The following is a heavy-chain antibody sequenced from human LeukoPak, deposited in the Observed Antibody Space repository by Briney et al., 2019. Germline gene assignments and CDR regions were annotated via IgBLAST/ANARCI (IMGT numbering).Heavy chain of an antibody. CDR3: ARGLGSGWSTELPFRDY. CDR1: GFTFSSYC. V-gene: IGHV3-48*01. D-gene: IGHD6-19*01. J-gene: IGHJ4*02. CDR2: ISSSSTI. Sequence: PGGSLRLSCAASGFTFSSYCMNWVRQAPGKGLEWVSYISSSSTIYYADSVKGRFTISRDNAKNSLYLQMNSLRAEDTAVYYCARGLGSGWSTELPFRDYWGQGTLVTVSS.